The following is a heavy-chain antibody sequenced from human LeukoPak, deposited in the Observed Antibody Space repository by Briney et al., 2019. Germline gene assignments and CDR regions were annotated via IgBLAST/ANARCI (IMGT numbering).Heavy chain of an antibody. CDR3: AKDRVATVTTFNDY. V-gene: IGHV3-23*01. D-gene: IGHD4-17*01. CDR1: GFTFSSYA. J-gene: IGHJ4*02. Sequence: GGSLRLSCAASGFTFSSYAMSWVRQAPGKGLEWVSSVNGSGDTTYYADSVKGRFTISRDNSKNTLYLQMNSLRAEDTAMYYCAKDRVATVTTFNDYRGQGTLVTVSS. CDR2: VNGSGDTT.